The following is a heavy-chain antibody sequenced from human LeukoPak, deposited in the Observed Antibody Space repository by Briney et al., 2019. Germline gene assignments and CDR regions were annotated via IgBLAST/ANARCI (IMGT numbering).Heavy chain of an antibody. Sequence: SETLSLTCTVSGGSISSYYWSWIRRPPGKGLEWIGYIYTSGSTNYNPSLKSRATISVDTSKNQFSLKLSSVTAADTAVYYCAARPLYSGYDSYFDYWGQGTLVTVSS. CDR3: AARPLYSGYDSYFDY. CDR1: GGSISSYY. J-gene: IGHJ4*02. CDR2: IYTSGST. D-gene: IGHD5-12*01. V-gene: IGHV4-4*09.